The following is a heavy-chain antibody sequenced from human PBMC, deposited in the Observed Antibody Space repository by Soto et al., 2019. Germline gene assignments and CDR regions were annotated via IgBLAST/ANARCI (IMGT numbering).Heavy chain of an antibody. J-gene: IGHJ4*02. CDR2: ISGSGGNT. Sequence: EVQLLESGGGLVQPGGSLRLSCAASGFTFSSYAMSWVRQAPGKGLEWVSAISGSGGNTYYADSVKGRFTISRDNSKNTLYLQMNSLRAEDTAVYYCARDANYDSSGPDYWGQGTLVTVSS. CDR3: ARDANYDSSGPDY. V-gene: IGHV3-23*01. D-gene: IGHD3-22*01. CDR1: GFTFSSYA.